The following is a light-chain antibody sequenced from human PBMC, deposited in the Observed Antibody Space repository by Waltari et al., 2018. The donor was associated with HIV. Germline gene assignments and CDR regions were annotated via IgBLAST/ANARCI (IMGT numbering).Light chain of an antibody. CDR1: SSNIGSNT. CDR3: AAWDDSLKGPI. CDR2: SYN. Sequence: QSVLTQPPSASGTPGPRVTISCSGSSSNIGSNTVNWYQQLPGPAPKLLIYSYNLRPSGVPDRFSGSKSGTSASLAISGRQSEDEADYYCAAWDDSLKGPIFGGGTKVTVL. V-gene: IGLV1-44*01. J-gene: IGLJ2*01.